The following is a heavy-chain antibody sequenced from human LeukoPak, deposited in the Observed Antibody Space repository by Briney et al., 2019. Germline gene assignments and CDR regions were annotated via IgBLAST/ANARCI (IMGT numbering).Heavy chain of an antibody. CDR3: ARDAPLRYFDWLSYGMDV. CDR1: GLTFSSYG. Sequence: GGSLRLSCAASGLTFSSYGMHWVRQAPGKGLEWVAVIWYDGSNKYYADSVKGRFTISRDNSKNTLYLQMNSLRAEDTAVYYCARDAPLRYFDWLSYGMDVWGQGTTVTVSS. CDR2: IWYDGSNK. J-gene: IGHJ6*02. D-gene: IGHD3-9*01. V-gene: IGHV3-33*01.